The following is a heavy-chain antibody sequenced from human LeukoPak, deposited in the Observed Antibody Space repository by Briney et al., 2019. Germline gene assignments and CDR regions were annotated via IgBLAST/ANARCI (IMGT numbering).Heavy chain of an antibody. CDR1: GFTFSDYY. V-gene: IGHV3-11*04. D-gene: IGHD2-2*01. CDR3: ARDRLYCSSTSCYWSAFDI. J-gene: IGHJ3*02. CDR2: ISSSGSTI. Sequence: GGSLRLSCAASGFTFSDYYMSWIGQAPGKGLEWVSYISSSGSTIYYADSVKGRFTISRDNAKNSLYLQMNSLRAEDTAVYYCARDRLYCSSTSCYWSAFDIWGQGTMVTVSS.